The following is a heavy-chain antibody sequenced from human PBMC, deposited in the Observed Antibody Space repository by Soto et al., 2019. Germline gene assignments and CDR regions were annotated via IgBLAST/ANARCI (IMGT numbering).Heavy chain of an antibody. V-gene: IGHV1-18*04. D-gene: IGHD3-3*01. CDR3: ARDHNPTYYDFWSGTYLSGWFDP. CDR2: ISAYNGNT. CDR1: GYTFTSYG. J-gene: IGHJ5*02. Sequence: VASVKVSCKASGYTFTSYGISWVRQAPGQGLEWMGWISAYNGNTNYAQKLQGRVTMTTDTSTSTAYMELRSLRSDDTAVYYCARDHNPTYYDFWSGTYLSGWFDPWGQGTLVTVSS.